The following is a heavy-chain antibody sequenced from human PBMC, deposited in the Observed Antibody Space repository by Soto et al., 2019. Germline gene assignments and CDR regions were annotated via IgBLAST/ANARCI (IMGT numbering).Heavy chain of an antibody. V-gene: IGHV1-69*02. J-gene: IGHJ4*02. CDR1: GGTFSSYT. Sequence: SVKVSCKASGGTFSSYTISWVRQAPGQGLEWKGKIIPILGIANYAQKFQGRVTITADKSTSTAYMELSSLRFDDTALYYCARGLGSSWSNFDYWGQGTLVTVSS. D-gene: IGHD6-13*01. CDR3: ARGLGSSWSNFDY. CDR2: IIPILGIA.